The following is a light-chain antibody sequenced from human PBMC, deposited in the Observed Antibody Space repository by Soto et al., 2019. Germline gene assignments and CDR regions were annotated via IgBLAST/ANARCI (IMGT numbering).Light chain of an antibody. CDR1: QSIDSC. V-gene: IGKV1-39*01. CDR2: DAS. Sequence: DIQMTQSPSSLSASVGDRVTITCRASQSIDSCLSWYQQKPGKAPKLLIYDASSLKSGVPSRFSGSGYGTDFTLTISSLQREDLATYHCRQTYTAPATFGQGTRVEIK. CDR3: RQTYTAPAT. J-gene: IGKJ1*01.